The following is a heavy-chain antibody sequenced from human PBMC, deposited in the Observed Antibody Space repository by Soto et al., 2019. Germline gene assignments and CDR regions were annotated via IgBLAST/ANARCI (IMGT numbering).Heavy chain of an antibody. V-gene: IGHV4-30-2*01. D-gene: IGHD6-6*01. CDR2: IYDSGST. Sequence: PSETLSLTCVVSGDSISRGGYSWTWIRQPPGKALEWIGNIYDSGSTSYNPSLKSRVTIPVDRSKNQFSLKLTSVTAADTAVYFCARGSSSYYDYGMDVWGQGTTVTVSS. J-gene: IGHJ6*02. CDR1: GDSISRGGYS. CDR3: ARGSSSYYDYGMDV.